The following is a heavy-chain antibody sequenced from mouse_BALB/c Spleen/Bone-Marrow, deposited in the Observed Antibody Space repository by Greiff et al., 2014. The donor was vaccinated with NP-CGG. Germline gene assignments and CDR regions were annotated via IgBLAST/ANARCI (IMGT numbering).Heavy chain of an antibody. Sequence: VQRVESGAELVRPGTAVNVSCKASGYAFTNYLIEWVKQRPGQGFEWIGVINPGSGGANYNEKFKGKATLTADKSSSTAYMQLSSLTSDDSAVYFCARFGRYYFDYWGQGTTLTVSS. CDR1: GYAFTNYL. J-gene: IGHJ2*01. CDR3: ARFGRYYFDY. CDR2: INPGSGGA. V-gene: IGHV1-54*01.